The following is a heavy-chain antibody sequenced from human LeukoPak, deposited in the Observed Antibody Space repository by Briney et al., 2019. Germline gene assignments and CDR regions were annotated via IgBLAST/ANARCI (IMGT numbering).Heavy chain of an antibody. CDR3: ARDSSSYYYYYYMDV. D-gene: IGHD6-6*01. CDR1: GFTFGGYW. V-gene: IGHV3-74*01. J-gene: IGHJ6*03. Sequence: GGSLRLSCAASGFTFGGYWRTWVRQAPGKGLVWVSGINRDGSSTSYADSVKGRFTISRDNAKNTLYLQMNSLRAEDTAVYYCARDSSSYYYYYYMDVWGKGTTVTVSS. CDR2: INRDGSST.